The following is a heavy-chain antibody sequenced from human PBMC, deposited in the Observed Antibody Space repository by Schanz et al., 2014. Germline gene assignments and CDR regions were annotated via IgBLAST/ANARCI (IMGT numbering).Heavy chain of an antibody. V-gene: IGHV4-39*01. D-gene: IGHD3-22*01. CDR2: ISYSGST. CDR3: ARTSSGDAFNL. Sequence: QLQLQESGPGLVKPSETLSLTCTVSGGSISSTFYYWGWIRQPPGKGLDWIGTISYSGSTYYNPPLKSGVPIPVAPSKNQFSLKLTSVTAADTAVYYCARTSSGDAFNLWGQGTMVTVSS. CDR1: GGSISSTFYY. J-gene: IGHJ3*01.